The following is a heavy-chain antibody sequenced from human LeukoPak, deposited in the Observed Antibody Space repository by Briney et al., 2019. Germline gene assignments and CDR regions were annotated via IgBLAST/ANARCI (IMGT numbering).Heavy chain of an antibody. CDR2: ISSSSSTI. Sequence: PGGSLRLSCAASGFTFSSYSMHWVRQAPGKGLAWVSYISSSSSTIYYADSVKGRFTISRDNAKNSLYLQMNSLRAEDTAVYYCARRSITMVRGPIGSFDYWGQGTLVTVSS. J-gene: IGHJ4*02. CDR3: ARRSITMVRGPIGSFDY. V-gene: IGHV3-48*01. CDR1: GFTFSSYS. D-gene: IGHD3-10*01.